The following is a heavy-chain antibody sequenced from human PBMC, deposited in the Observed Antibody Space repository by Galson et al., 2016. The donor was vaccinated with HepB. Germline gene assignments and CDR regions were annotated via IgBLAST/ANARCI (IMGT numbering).Heavy chain of an antibody. CDR3: ARDRTSITLIRGVIPLGYFDL. J-gene: IGHJ2*01. CDR1: GGSISSYY. V-gene: IGHV4-59*01. Sequence: SETLSLTCTVSGGSISSYYWSWIRQPPGKGPEWIGYIYYSGSTNYNPSLKSRVTISVDTSKNQFSLKLNSVTAADTAVYYCARDRTSITLIRGVIPLGYFDLWGRGTLVTVSS. CDR2: IYYSGST. D-gene: IGHD3-10*01.